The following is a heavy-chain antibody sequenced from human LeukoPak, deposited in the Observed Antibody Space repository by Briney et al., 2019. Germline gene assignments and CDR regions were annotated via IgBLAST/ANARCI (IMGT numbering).Heavy chain of an antibody. CDR2: INPSGGST. D-gene: IGHD4-17*01. Sequence: GASVKVSCKASGYTFTSYYMHWVRQAPGQGLEWMGIINPSGGSTSYAQKFQGRVTMTRDTFTSTVYMELSSLRSEDTAVHYCAREGTVTTNSGWFDPWGQGTLVTVSS. CDR3: AREGTVTTNSGWFDP. CDR1: GYTFTSYY. J-gene: IGHJ5*02. V-gene: IGHV1-46*01.